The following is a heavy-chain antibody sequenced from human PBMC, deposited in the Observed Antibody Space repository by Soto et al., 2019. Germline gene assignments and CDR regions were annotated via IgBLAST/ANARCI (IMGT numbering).Heavy chain of an antibody. CDR2: INAGNGDS. CDR1: EYTFSSYT. J-gene: IGHJ6*02. V-gene: IGHV1-3*01. CDR3: AKVHSSGWRGNYYYGMDL. D-gene: IGHD6-19*01. Sequence: ASVKVSCKASEYTFSSYTLHWVRQAPGQRLEWMGWINAGNGDSKYSQKFQGRVSISRDTSASTASMELSSLTSEDTAVYYCAKVHSSGWRGNYYYGMDLWGQGTTVTVSS.